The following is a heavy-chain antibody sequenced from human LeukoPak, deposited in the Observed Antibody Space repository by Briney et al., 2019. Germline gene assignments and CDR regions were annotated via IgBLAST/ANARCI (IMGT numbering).Heavy chain of an antibody. D-gene: IGHD4-17*01. Sequence: GGSLRLSCAASGFTFSSYAMHWVRQAPGKGLEWVAVISYDGSNKYYADSVKGRFTISRDNSKNTLYLQMNSQRAEDTAVYYCARDQNYGPPDRPSTFDYWGQGTLVTVSS. J-gene: IGHJ4*02. CDR1: GFTFSSYA. CDR2: ISYDGSNK. CDR3: ARDQNYGPPDRPSTFDY. V-gene: IGHV3-30*01.